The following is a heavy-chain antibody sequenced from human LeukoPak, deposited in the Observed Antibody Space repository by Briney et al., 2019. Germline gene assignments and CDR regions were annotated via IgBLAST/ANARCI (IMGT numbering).Heavy chain of an antibody. CDR1: GYTFTNYI. CDR2: INPGNGNT. Sequence: ASVKVSCKASGYTFTNYIIHWVRQAPGQGLEWMGWINPGNGNTKYSQNFQGRVTITTDTSASTAYMELSSLRFEDTAVYYCARDIDRVFNWFDPWGQGTQVTVSS. D-gene: IGHD6-13*01. J-gene: IGHJ5*02. V-gene: IGHV1-3*01. CDR3: ARDIDRVFNWFDP.